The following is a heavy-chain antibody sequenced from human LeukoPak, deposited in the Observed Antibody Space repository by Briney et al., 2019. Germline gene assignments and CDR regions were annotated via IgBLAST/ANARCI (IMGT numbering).Heavy chain of an antibody. J-gene: IGHJ3*02. Sequence: GGSLRLSCAASGFTFDDYTMHWVRQAPGKGLEWVSLISWDGGSTYYADSVKGRFTISRDNSENSMYLQMNSLRTEDTALYYCAKDLAAAGTVDAFDIWGQGTMVTVSS. D-gene: IGHD6-13*01. CDR3: AKDLAAAGTVDAFDI. V-gene: IGHV3-43*01. CDR1: GFTFDDYT. CDR2: ISWDGGST.